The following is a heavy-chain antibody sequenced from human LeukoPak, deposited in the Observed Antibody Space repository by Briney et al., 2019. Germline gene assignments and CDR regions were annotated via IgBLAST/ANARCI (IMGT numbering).Heavy chain of an antibody. CDR2: IYYRVSN. CDR1: GGSISSSTDY. V-gene: IGHV4-39*01. CDR3: VLFAGSWIGPDY. D-gene: IGHD6-13*01. J-gene: IGHJ4*02. Sequence: SETLSLTCTVSGGSISSSTDYWGWIRQSPGKGLEGIGNIYYRVSNYYNPSLKSRVTISVDTSKNQFSLNLSSVTAADTAVYYCVLFAGSWIGPDYWGQGTLVTVSS.